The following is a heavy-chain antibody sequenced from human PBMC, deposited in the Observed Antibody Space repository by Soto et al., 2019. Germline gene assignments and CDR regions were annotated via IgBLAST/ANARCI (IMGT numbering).Heavy chain of an antibody. V-gene: IGHV4-59*08. D-gene: IGHD3-10*01. J-gene: IGHJ4*02. CDR3: ARLGGVLWFGESPLLAY. CDR1: GGSISSYY. Sequence: PSETLSLTCTVSGGSISSYYWSWIRQPPGKGLEWIGYIYYSGSTNYNPSLKSRVTISVDTSKNQFSLKLSSVTAADTAVYYCARLGGVLWFGESPLLAYWGQGTLVTVSS. CDR2: IYYSGST.